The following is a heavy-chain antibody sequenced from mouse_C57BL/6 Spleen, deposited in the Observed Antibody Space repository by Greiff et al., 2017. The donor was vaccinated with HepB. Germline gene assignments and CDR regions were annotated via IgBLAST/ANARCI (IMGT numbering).Heavy chain of an antibody. CDR3: ARDEDYYGSSYAAWFAY. Sequence: DVKLVESGGGLVKPGGSLKLSCAASGFTFSSYAMSWVRQTPEKRLEWVATISDGGSYTYYPDNVKGRFTISRDNAKNNLYLQMSHLKSEDTAMYYCARDEDYYGSSYAAWFAYWGQGTLVTVSA. J-gene: IGHJ3*01. CDR2: ISDGGSYT. CDR1: GFTFSSYA. D-gene: IGHD1-1*01. V-gene: IGHV5-4*01.